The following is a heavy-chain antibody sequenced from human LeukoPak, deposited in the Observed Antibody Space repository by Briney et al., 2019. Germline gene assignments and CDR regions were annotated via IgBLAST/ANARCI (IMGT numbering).Heavy chain of an antibody. D-gene: IGHD1/OR15-1a*01. V-gene: IGHV3-23*01. CDR3: AKDSGAVTGTTSHFDY. Sequence: GESLRLSCAASRFTFSSYAMNWFRQAPGKGLEWVSAISGTGGSTYYADSVKGRFTVSRDNSKNTLYLQMNSLRAEDTAVYYCAKDSGAVTGTTSHFDYWGQGTLVTVSS. J-gene: IGHJ4*02. CDR2: ISGTGGST. CDR1: RFTFSSYA.